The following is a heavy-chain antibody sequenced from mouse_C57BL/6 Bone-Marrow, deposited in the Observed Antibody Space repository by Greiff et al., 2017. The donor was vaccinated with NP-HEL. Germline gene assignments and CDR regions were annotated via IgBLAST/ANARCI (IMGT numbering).Heavy chain of an antibody. D-gene: IGHD2-5*01. CDR1: GYTFTDYE. J-gene: IGHJ3*01. CDR2: IDPETGGT. V-gene: IGHV1-15*01. Sequence: QVQLQQSGAELVRPGASVTLSCKASGYTFTDYEMHWVKQTPVHGLEWIGAIDPETGGTAYNQKFKGKAILTADKSSSTAYMELRSLTSEDSAVYWCTTDYSMFAWFGGWGQGAPVTVST. CDR3: TTDYSMFAWFGG.